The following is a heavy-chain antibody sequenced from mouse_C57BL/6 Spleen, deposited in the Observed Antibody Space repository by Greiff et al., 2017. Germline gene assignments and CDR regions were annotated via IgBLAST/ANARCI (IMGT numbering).Heavy chain of an antibody. Sequence: EVMLVESGEGLVKPGGSLKLSCAASGFNFSSYDMSWVRQTPEKRLEWVAYISSDGDYIYYAHTVKGRFTISRDNSKNTLYLQMSSLKSEDTAMYYCTRAFYYFFDYWGQGTTLTVSS. CDR3: TRAFYYFFDY. V-gene: IGHV5-9-1*02. CDR2: ISSDGDYI. CDR1: GFNFSSYD. D-gene: IGHD1-1*01. J-gene: IGHJ2*01.